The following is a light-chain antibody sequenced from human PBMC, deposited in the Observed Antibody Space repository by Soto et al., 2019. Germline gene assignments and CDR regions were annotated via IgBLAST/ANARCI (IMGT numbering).Light chain of an antibody. Sequence: DIQMTQSPSTLSASVGDRVTITCRASQSISSWLAWYQQKPGKAPKLLIYDASSLESGVPSRFSGSGSWTEFTLTISSLQPDDFATYYCQQYNSQYTFGQGTKLEIK. CDR3: QQYNSQYT. J-gene: IGKJ2*01. CDR2: DAS. CDR1: QSISSW. V-gene: IGKV1-5*01.